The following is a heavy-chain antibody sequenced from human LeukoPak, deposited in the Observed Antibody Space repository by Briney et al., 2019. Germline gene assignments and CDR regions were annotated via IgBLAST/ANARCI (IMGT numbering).Heavy chain of an antibody. Sequence: GASVKVSCKASGYTFTGYYMHWVRQAPGQGLEWMGWINPNSGGTNSAQKFQGRVTMTRDTSISTAYMELSRLRSDDTAVYYCARASYESSLRIDDFWGQGSLVTVSS. CDR3: ARASYESSLRIDDF. CDR2: INPNSGGT. CDR1: GYTFTGYY. D-gene: IGHD3-22*01. V-gene: IGHV1-2*02. J-gene: IGHJ4*02.